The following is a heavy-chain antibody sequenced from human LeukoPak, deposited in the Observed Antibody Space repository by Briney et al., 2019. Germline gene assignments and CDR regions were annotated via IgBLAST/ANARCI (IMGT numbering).Heavy chain of an antibody. CDR3: ARDSDDSSGYYEL. CDR2: IIPIFGTA. V-gene: IGHV1-69*13. D-gene: IGHD3-22*01. J-gene: IGHJ4*02. Sequence: SVKVSCKASGYTFTSYYMHWVRQAPGQGLEWMGGIIPIFGTANYAQKFQGRVTITADESTSTAYMELSSLRSEDTAVYYCARDSDDSSGYYELWGQGTLVTVSS. CDR1: GYTFTSYY.